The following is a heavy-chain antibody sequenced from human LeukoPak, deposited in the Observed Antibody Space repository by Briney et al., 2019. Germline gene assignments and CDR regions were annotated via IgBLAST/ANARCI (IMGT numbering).Heavy chain of an antibody. D-gene: IGHD2-21*02. J-gene: IGHJ4*02. Sequence: GGSLRLSCAASGFTFSSYSMNWVRQAPGKGLEWVSAISGSGGSTYYADSVKGRFTISRDNSKNTLYLQMNSLRAEDTAVYYCAKDHSVVVTANDYWGQGTLVTVSS. V-gene: IGHV3-23*01. CDR3: AKDHSVVVTANDY. CDR1: GFTFSSYS. CDR2: ISGSGGST.